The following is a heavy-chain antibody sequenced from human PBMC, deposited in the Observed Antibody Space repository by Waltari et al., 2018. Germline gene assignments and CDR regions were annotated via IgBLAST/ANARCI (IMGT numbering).Heavy chain of an antibody. J-gene: IGHJ4*02. V-gene: IGHV4-34*01. CDR2: INHSGST. CDR3: ARTRPYCSGGSCCAGYFDY. D-gene: IGHD2-15*01. CDR1: GGSFSGYY. Sequence: QVQLQQWGAGLLKPSETLSLTCAVYGGSFSGYYWSWIRQPPGKGLEWIGEINHSGSTNFNPSLKSRVTISVDTSKNQFSLKLCSVTAADTAVYYCARTRPYCSGGSCCAGYFDYWGQGTLVTVSS.